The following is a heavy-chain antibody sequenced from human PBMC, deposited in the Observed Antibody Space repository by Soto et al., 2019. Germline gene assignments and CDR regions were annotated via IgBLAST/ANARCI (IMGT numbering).Heavy chain of an antibody. CDR3: ARAPRIVVVPAEARIATSAAHRNSSGYYYYYMDV. J-gene: IGHJ6*03. D-gene: IGHD2-2*01. Sequence: VASVKVSCKASGYTFTSYYMHWVRQPPGQEIEWMGLINPSGGSTSYAQKFQGRVTMTRDTSTSTVYMELSSLRSEDTAVYYCARAPRIVVVPAEARIATSAAHRNSSGYYYYYMDVWGKGTTVTVSS. CDR1: GYTFTSYY. CDR2: INPSGGST. V-gene: IGHV1-46*03.